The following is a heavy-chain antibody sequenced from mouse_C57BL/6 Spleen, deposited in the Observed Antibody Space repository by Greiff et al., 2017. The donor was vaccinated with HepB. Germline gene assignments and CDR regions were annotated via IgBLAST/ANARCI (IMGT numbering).Heavy chain of an antibody. CDR3: ARYDSWFAY. V-gene: IGHV1-82*01. CDR1: GYAFSSSW. D-gene: IGHD2-4*01. J-gene: IGHJ3*01. Sequence: QVTLKESGPELVKPGASVKISCKASGYAFSSSWMNWVKQRPGKGLEWIGRIYPGDGDTNYNGKFKGKATLTADKSSSTAYMQLSSLTSEDSAVYFCARYDSWFAYWGQGTLVTVSA. CDR2: IYPGDGDT.